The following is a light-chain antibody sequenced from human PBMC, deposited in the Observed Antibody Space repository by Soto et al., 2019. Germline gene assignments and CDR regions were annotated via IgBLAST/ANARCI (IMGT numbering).Light chain of an antibody. CDR2: DAS. V-gene: IGKV1-33*01. CDR3: QQYDNLPT. Sequence: DIQMPQSPSSLSASVGERVTITCQASQHINNYLNWYQQKPGKAPTHLIYDASNEEPGVPSRFSGSASGTDFTFTISGMQPEDIATYYCQQYDNLPTFGQGTRLEIK. CDR1: QHINNY. J-gene: IGKJ5*01.